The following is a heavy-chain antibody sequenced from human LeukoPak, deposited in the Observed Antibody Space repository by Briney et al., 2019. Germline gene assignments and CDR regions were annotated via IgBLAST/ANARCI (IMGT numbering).Heavy chain of an antibody. CDR1: GGSFSGYY. J-gene: IGHJ4*02. V-gene: IGHV4-34*01. Sequence: SETLSLTCAVYGGSFSGYYWSWIRQPPGKGLEWIGEISHSGSTNYNPSLKSRVTISVDTSKNQFSLKLSSVTAADTAVYYCARGRAPDYWGQGTLVTVSS. CDR2: ISHSGST. CDR3: ARGRAPDY.